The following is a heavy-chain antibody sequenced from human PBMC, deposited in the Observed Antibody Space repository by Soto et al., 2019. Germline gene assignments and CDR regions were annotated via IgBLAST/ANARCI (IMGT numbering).Heavy chain of an antibody. CDR1: GFPFSNYA. CDR3: GKERRGSGWFVCDY. J-gene: IGHJ4*02. Sequence: GGSLRLSFAATGFPFSNYAMTWVRQAPGKGLECISAITDSGDNSIYAGSVRGRFTMSRDNSRDTLYLQMNSLRADDTAVYYCGKERRGSGWFVCDYWGQGELVTVYS. CDR2: ITDSGDNS. D-gene: IGHD6-19*01. V-gene: IGHV3-23*01.